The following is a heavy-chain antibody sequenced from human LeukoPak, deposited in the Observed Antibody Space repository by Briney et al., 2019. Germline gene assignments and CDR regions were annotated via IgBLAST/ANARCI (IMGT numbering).Heavy chain of an antibody. CDR3: ARGGSIAAADHFSFDY. D-gene: IGHD6-13*01. J-gene: IGHJ4*02. CDR2: ISAYNGNT. V-gene: IGHV1-18*01. CDR1: GFTFTSYG. Sequence: GASVKVSCKASGFTFTSYGIIWVRRAPGQGLEWMGWISAYNGNTNYAQKLQGRVTMTTDTSTSTAYMELRSLRSDDTAVYYCARGGSIAAADHFSFDYWGQGTLVTVSS.